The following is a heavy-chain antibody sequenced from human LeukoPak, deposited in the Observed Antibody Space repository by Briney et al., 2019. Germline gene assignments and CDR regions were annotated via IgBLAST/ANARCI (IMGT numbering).Heavy chain of an antibody. V-gene: IGHV4-34*01. CDR2: INHSGST. Sequence: PSETLSLTCAVYGGSFSGYYWSWIRQPPGKGLEWIGEINHSGSTNYNPSLKSRVTISVDTSKNQFSLKLSSVTAADTAVYYCARDPSDTAMVSVYYFDYWGQGTLVTVSS. CDR3: ARDPSDTAMVSVYYFDY. D-gene: IGHD5-18*01. CDR1: GGSFSGYY. J-gene: IGHJ4*02.